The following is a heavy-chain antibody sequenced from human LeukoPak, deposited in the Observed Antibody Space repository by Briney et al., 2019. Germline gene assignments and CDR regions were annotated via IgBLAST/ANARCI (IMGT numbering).Heavy chain of an antibody. CDR2: INWNGGSI. V-gene: IGHV3-20*04. D-gene: IGHD2-2*01. Sequence: GGSLRLSCAASGFTFSSYWMSWVRQAPGKGLEWVSGINWNGGSIGYADSVKGRFTISRDNAKNSLYLQMNSLRAEDTALYYCARSREYQRNFDYWGQGTLVTVSS. CDR3: ARSREYQRNFDY. CDR1: GFTFSSYW. J-gene: IGHJ4*02.